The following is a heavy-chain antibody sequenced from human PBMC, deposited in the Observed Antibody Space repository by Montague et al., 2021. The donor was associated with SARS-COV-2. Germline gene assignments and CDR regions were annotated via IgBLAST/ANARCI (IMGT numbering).Heavy chain of an antibody. CDR3: ARHLAISGPAAVSDY. CDR1: GDSISSGYFY. J-gene: IGHJ4*02. Sequence: SETLSLTSTVSGDSISSGYFYWGWIRQPPGKGLEWVGTIHYSGITYYNPSLKSRVTISVDTSRNQFSLKLSSVTAADTAIYYCARHLAISGPAAVSDYRGQGTLVTVSS. V-gene: IGHV4-39*01. D-gene: IGHD2-2*01. CDR2: IHYSGIT.